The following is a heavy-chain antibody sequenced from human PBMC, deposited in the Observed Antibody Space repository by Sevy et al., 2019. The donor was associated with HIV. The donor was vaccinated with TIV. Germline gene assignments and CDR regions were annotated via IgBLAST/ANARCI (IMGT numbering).Heavy chain of an antibody. D-gene: IGHD2-15*01. V-gene: IGHV1-2*02. J-gene: IGHJ3*02. CDR3: TNSPRPGIYCSGGSCYSVNAFDI. Sequence: ASVKVSCKASGYTFTGYYMHWVRQAPGQGLEWMGWINPNSGGKNYAQKFQGRVTMTRDTSISTAYLELSRLRSDDTAVYYCTNSPRPGIYCSGGSCYSVNAFDIWGQGTMVTVSS. CDR1: GYTFTGYY. CDR2: INPNSGGK.